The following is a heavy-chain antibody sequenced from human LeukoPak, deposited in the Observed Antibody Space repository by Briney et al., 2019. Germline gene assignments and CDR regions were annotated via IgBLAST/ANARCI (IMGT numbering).Heavy chain of an antibody. CDR3: AREYYSNWFDP. CDR1: GFTFSNYA. V-gene: IGHV3-30*04. CDR2: ISYDGSNK. Sequence: GGSLRLSCAAPGFTFSNYAMHWVRQAPGKGLEWVAVISYDGSNKYYADSVKGRFTISRDNSKNTLYLQMNSLRAEDTAVYYCAREYYSNWFDPWGQGTLVTVSS. D-gene: IGHD3-10*01. J-gene: IGHJ5*02.